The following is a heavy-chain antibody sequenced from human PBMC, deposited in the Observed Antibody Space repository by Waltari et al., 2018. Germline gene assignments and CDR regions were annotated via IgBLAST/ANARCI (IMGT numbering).Heavy chain of an antibody. CDR1: GYMFTNYY. Sequence: QVQLVQSGAEVKKPGASVKIACKASGYMFTNYYMYWVRQAPGQGLEWMGWINPNSGGTNHAKKLQGRVTMTRDTSSSTAYMELTRLRSDDTAVYFCARRKGYCTSSTCPPVQGYFGYWGQGTLVTVSS. CDR2: INPNSGGT. V-gene: IGHV1-2*02. J-gene: IGHJ4*02. CDR3: ARRKGYCTSSTCPPVQGYFGY. D-gene: IGHD2-2*01.